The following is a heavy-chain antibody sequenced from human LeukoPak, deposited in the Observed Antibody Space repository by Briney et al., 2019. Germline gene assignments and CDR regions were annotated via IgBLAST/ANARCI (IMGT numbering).Heavy chain of an antibody. Sequence: PGGSLRLSCAASGFTFSSCSMNWVRQAPGKGLEWVSSISSSSSYIYYADSVKGRFTISRDNAKNSLYLQMNSLRAEDTAVYYCARSLGYSYGYVFDYWGQGTLVTVSS. CDR2: ISSSSSYI. D-gene: IGHD5-18*01. CDR3: ARSLGYSYGYVFDY. CDR1: GFTFSSCS. V-gene: IGHV3-21*01. J-gene: IGHJ4*02.